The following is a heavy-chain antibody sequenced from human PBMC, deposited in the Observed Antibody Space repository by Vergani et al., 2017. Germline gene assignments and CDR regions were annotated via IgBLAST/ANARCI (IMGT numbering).Heavy chain of an antibody. CDR1: GATFRSNT. Sequence: QVQLVQSGAEVKKPGSSVKVSCKASGATFRSNTISWVRQVPGQGLEWMGRIIPVLGKTKYAQDFQGRLTITADTSTSTAYMGLTSLRSQDTAVYYCARGPREYGGDPEDDYYGMDVWGQGTTVTVSS. CDR3: ARGPREYGGDPEDDYYGMDV. CDR2: IIPVLGKT. D-gene: IGHD2-21*02. J-gene: IGHJ6*02. V-gene: IGHV1-69*08.